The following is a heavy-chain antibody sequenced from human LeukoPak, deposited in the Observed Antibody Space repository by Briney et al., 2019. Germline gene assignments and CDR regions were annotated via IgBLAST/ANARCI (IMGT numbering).Heavy chain of an antibody. CDR2: ISPNTGAT. CDR3: VRDFRYYGNYVDVFTI. J-gene: IGHJ3*02. Sequence: ASVKVSCKTSGFTFTDYFIHWVGQAPGQGLEWMGWISPNTGATDYAQKFQGRVTMTRDTSISTAYVVLSRLRSHDTAVYYCVRDFRYYGNYVDVFTIWGQGTVVTVSS. D-gene: IGHD1-7*01. CDR1: GFTFTDYF. V-gene: IGHV1-2*02.